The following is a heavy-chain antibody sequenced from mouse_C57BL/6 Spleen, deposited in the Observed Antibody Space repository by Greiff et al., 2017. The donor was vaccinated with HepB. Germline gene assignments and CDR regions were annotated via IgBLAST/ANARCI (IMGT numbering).Heavy chain of an antibody. Sequence: EVKLQESGGGLVKPGGSLKLSCAASGFTFSDYGMHWVRQAPEKGLEWVAYISSGSSTIYYADTVKGRFTISRDNAKNTLFLQMTSLRSEDTAMYYCAPGFPWFAYWGQGTLVTVSA. V-gene: IGHV5-17*01. D-gene: IGHD4-1*01. CDR2: ISSGSSTI. J-gene: IGHJ3*01. CDR3: APGFPWFAY. CDR1: GFTFSDYG.